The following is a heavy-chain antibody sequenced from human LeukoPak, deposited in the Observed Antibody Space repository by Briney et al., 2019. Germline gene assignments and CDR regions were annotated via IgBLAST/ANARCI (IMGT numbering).Heavy chain of an antibody. Sequence: ASVKVSCKASGFTFSDYYMHWVRQAPGQGLEWMGIINPSGGSTSYAQKFQGRVTMTRDTSTSTVYMELSSLRSEDTAVYYCARRPWTYYYDSSGYSDDAFDIWGQGTMVTVSS. J-gene: IGHJ3*02. CDR3: ARRPWTYYYDSSGYSDDAFDI. V-gene: IGHV1-46*01. CDR1: GFTFSDYY. D-gene: IGHD3-22*01. CDR2: INPSGGST.